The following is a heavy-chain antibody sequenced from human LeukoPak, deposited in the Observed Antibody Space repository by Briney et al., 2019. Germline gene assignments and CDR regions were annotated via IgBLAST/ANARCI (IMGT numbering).Heavy chain of an antibody. CDR3: ARDTMVRGVIIARQRYYGMDV. D-gene: IGHD3-10*01. J-gene: IGHJ6*02. Sequence: GGSLRLSCAASGFTFSSYSMNWVRQAPGKGLVWVSSISSSSSYIYYADSVKGRFTISRDNAKNSLYLQMNSLRAEDTAVYYCARDTMVRGVIIARQRYYGMDVWGQGTTVTVSS. CDR2: ISSSSSYI. V-gene: IGHV3-21*01. CDR1: GFTFSSYS.